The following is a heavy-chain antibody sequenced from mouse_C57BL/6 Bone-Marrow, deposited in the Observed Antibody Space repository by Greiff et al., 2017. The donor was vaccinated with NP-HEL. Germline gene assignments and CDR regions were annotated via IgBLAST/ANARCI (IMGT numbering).Heavy chain of an antibody. V-gene: IGHV14-4*01. J-gene: IGHJ2*01. CDR2: IDPENGDT. D-gene: IGHD1-1*01. CDR3: TPTYYYGSSYDY. CDR1: GFNIKDDY. Sequence: EVQLQQSGAELVRPGASVKLSCTASGFNIKDDYMHWVKQRPEQGLEWIGWIDPENGDTEYASKFQGKATITADTSSNTAYLQLSSLTSEDTAVYYCTPTYYYGSSYDYWGQGTTLTVSS.